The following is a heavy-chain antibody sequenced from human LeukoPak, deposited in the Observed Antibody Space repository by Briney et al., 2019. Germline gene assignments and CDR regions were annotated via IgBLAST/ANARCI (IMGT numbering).Heavy chain of an antibody. V-gene: IGHV4-30-4*01. CDR2: IYYSGST. D-gene: IGHD6-19*01. CDR1: GGSISSGDYY. J-gene: IGHJ4*02. CDR3: ASPRSSSGWDGDFDY. Sequence: SQTLSLTCTVSGGSISSGDYYWSWIRQPPGKGLEWIGYIYYSGSTYYNPSLKSRVTMSADTSKNQFSLELTSVTAADTAVYYCASPRSSSGWDGDFDYWGQGTLVTVSS.